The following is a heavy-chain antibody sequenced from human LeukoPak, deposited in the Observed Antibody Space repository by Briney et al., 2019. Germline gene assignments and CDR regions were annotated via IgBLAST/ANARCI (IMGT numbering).Heavy chain of an antibody. V-gene: IGHV3-21*01. CDR2: ISSSSSYI. CDR3: ARDPTDYDFWSGYSNNWFDP. J-gene: IGHJ5*02. D-gene: IGHD3-3*01. CDR1: GFTFSSYS. Sequence: GGSLRLSCAASGFTFSSYSMNWVRQAPGKGLEWVSSISSSSSYIHYADSVKCGFTISRDNAKNSLYLHMNSMRAEDTAVYYCARDPTDYDFWSGYSNNWFDPWGQGTLVTVSS.